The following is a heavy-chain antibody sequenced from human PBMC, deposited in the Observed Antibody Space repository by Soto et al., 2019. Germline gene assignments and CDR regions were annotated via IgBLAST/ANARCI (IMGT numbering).Heavy chain of an antibody. CDR2: IYYSGST. J-gene: IGHJ6*02. CDR3: ARASGAHLDYGMDV. V-gene: IGHV4-39*01. Sequence: SETLSLTCTVSGGSISSSSYYWGWIRQPPGKGLEWIGSIYYSGSTYYNPSLKSRVTISVDTSKNQFSLKLSSVTAADTAVYYCARASGAHLDYGMDVWGQGTTVTVSS. D-gene: IGHD7-27*01. CDR1: GGSISSSSYY.